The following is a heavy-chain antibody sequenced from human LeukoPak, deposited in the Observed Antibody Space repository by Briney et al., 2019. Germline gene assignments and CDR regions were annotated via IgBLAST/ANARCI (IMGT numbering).Heavy chain of an antibody. CDR2: IYHSGST. CDR3: ARSTGGSGRWRFDY. D-gene: IGHD3-10*01. Sequence: SQTLSLTCAVSGGSISSGGYSWSWIRQPPGKGLEWIGYIYHSGSTYYNPSLKSRVTISVDRSKNQFSLKLSSVTAADTAVYYCARSTGGSGRWRFDYWGQGTLVTVSS. CDR1: GGSISSGGYS. J-gene: IGHJ4*02. V-gene: IGHV4-30-2*01.